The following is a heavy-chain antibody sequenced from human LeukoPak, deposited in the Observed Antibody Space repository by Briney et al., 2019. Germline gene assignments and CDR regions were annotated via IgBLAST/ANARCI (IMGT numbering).Heavy chain of an antibody. J-gene: IGHJ4*02. Sequence: PSETLSLTCTVSGGSISSYYWSWIRQPPGKGLEWIGYIYYSGSTNYNPSLKSRVTISVDTSKNQFFLKLSSVTAADTAVYYCARVTAVLKNYYFDYWGQGTLVTVSS. V-gene: IGHV4-59*01. CDR2: IYYSGST. CDR3: ARVTAVLKNYYFDY. CDR1: GGSISSYY. D-gene: IGHD2-21*02.